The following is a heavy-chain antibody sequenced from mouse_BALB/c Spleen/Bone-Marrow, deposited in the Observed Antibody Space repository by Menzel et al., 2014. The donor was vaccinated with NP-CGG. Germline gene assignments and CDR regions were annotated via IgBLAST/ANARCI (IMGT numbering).Heavy chain of an antibody. Sequence: QVQLQQSGAELMKPGASVKISCKATGYTFSSYWIEWVKQRPGHGLEWIGEILPGSGSTNYNEKFKGKATFTADTSSNTAHMQLSSLTSEDSAVYYCARKWLQAMDYWGQGTSVTVSS. J-gene: IGHJ4*01. D-gene: IGHD1-2*01. V-gene: IGHV1-9*01. CDR2: ILPGSGST. CDR1: GYTFSSYW. CDR3: ARKWLQAMDY.